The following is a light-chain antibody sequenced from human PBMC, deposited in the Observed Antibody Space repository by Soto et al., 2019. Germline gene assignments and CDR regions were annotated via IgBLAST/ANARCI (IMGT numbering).Light chain of an antibody. CDR3: SSYTSSSTRV. Sequence: QSALTQPASVSGSPGQSITISCTGTSSDVGGYNYVSWYQQHPGKAPKLMIYEVSNRPSGVSNRFSGSKSGNTGSLTISGLQAEYEADYYCSSYTSSSTRVFGGGTKVTVL. CDR2: EVS. J-gene: IGLJ3*02. V-gene: IGLV2-14*01. CDR1: SSDVGGYNY.